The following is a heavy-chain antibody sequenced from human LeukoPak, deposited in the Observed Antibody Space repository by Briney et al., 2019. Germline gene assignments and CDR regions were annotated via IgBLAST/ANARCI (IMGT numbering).Heavy chain of an antibody. Sequence: GGSLRLSCAASGFTFSSYGMHWVRQAPGKGLEWVAFIRYDGSNKYYAYSVKGRFTISRDNSKNTLYMQMNSLRAEDTAVYYCAKDRVIVGATIFDYWGQGTLVTVSS. CDR3: AKDRVIVGATIFDY. CDR1: GFTFSSYG. CDR2: IRYDGSNK. J-gene: IGHJ4*02. V-gene: IGHV3-30*02. D-gene: IGHD1-26*01.